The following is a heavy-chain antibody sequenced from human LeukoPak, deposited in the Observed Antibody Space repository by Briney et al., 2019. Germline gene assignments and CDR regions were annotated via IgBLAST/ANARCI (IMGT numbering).Heavy chain of an antibody. CDR1: GGSISSGSYY. Sequence: PSETLSLTCTVSGGSISSGSYYWSWIRQPAGKGLEWIGRIYTSGSTNYNPSLKSRVTISVDTSKNQFSLKLSSVTAADTAVHYCARDRPPPRGAAAGRGYFDYWGQGTLVTVSS. J-gene: IGHJ4*02. V-gene: IGHV4-61*02. D-gene: IGHD6-13*01. CDR3: ARDRPPPRGAAAGRGYFDY. CDR2: IYTSGST.